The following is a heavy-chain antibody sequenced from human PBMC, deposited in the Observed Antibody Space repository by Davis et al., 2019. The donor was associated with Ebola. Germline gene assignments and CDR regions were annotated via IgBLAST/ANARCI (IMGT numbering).Heavy chain of an antibody. Sequence: AASVKVSCKASGFTFTSSAMQWVRQARGQRLEWIGWIVVGSGNTNYAQKFQGRVTITADKSTSTAYMELSSLRSEDTAVYYCARVAYDYIWGSYRYTDPLWGQGTLVTVSS. CDR3: ARVAYDYIWGSYRYTDPL. D-gene: IGHD3-16*02. CDR2: IVVGSGNT. CDR1: GFTFTSSA. J-gene: IGHJ4*02. V-gene: IGHV1-58*02.